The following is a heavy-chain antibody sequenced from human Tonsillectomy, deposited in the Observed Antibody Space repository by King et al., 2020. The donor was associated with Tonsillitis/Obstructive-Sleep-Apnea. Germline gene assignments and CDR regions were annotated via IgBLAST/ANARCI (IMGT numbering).Heavy chain of an antibody. D-gene: IGHD3-9*01. CDR3: ARTPPDYAILTGYYMGGDWFDP. Sequence: VQLQESGPGLVKPSQTLSLTCAISGDSVSSNSAAWNWIRQSPSRGLEWLGRTYYRSKWYNDYAVSVKSRITINPDTSKNQFSLQLNSVTPEDTAVYFCARTPPDYAILTGYYMGGDWFDPWGQGTLVTVSS. CDR2: TYYRSKWYN. CDR1: GDSVSSNSAA. V-gene: IGHV6-1*01. J-gene: IGHJ5*02.